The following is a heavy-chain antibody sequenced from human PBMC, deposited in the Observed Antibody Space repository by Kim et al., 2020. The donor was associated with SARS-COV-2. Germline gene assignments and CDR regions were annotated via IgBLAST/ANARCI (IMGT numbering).Heavy chain of an antibody. Sequence: GESLKISCKGSGYSFTSYWIGWVRQMPGKGLEWMGIIYPGDSDTRYSPSFQGQVTISADKSISTAYLQWSSLKASDTAMYYCARGYPFLWSGYDYGIFDYWGQGTLVTVSS. CDR3: ARGYPFLWSGYDYGIFDY. CDR2: IYPGDSDT. V-gene: IGHV5-51*01. J-gene: IGHJ4*02. CDR1: GYSFTSYW. D-gene: IGHD5-12*01.